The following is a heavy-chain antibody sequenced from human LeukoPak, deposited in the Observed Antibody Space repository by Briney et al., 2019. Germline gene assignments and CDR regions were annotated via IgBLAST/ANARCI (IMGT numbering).Heavy chain of an antibody. CDR3: ARVSCGGDCRGYYYYYYMDV. CDR1: GGSISSYY. CDR2: IYNSGGT. Sequence: SETLSLTCTVSGGSISSYYWSWIRQPAGKGPEWIGRIYNSGGTNYSPSLKSRVTISVDTSKNQFSLKLRSVTAADTAVYYCARVSCGGDCRGYYYYYYMDVWGKGTTVTISS. V-gene: IGHV4-4*07. J-gene: IGHJ6*03. D-gene: IGHD2-21*02.